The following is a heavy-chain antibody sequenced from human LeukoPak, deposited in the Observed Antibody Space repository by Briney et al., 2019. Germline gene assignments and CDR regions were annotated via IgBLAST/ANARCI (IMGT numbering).Heavy chain of an antibody. V-gene: IGHV3-66*02. CDR2: IYSGGDT. D-gene: IGHD3-22*01. J-gene: IGHJ4*02. CDR3: ARDGVYYYDSSGYSHFDY. CDR1: GFTVSNIY. Sequence: QPGESLRLSCAASGFTVSNIYMTWVRQAPARGLEWVSVIYSGGDTYYAESVKGRFTISRDNSKNTLYLQMNSLRAEDTAVYYCARDGVYYYDSSGYSHFDYWGQGTLVTVSS.